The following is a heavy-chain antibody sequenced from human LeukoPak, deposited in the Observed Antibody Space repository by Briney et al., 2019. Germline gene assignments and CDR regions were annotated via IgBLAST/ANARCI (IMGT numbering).Heavy chain of an antibody. CDR1: GGSISSYY. Sequence: SETLSLTCTVSGGSISSYYWSWIRQPAGKGLEWIGRFYTSGSTYYNPSLKSRVTISVDTSKNQFSLKLSSVTAADTAVYYCARHAQEIYMDVWGKGTTVTVSS. D-gene: IGHD5-24*01. CDR2: FYTSGST. V-gene: IGHV4-4*07. J-gene: IGHJ6*03. CDR3: ARHAQEIYMDV.